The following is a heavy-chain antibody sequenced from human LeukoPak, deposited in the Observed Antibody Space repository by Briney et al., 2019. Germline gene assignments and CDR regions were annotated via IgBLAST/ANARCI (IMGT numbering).Heavy chain of an antibody. CDR3: AKDLYGGANWFDP. CDR2: ISYDGSNK. CDR1: GFTFSSYG. V-gene: IGHV3-30*18. J-gene: IGHJ5*02. Sequence: GGSLRLSCAASGFTFSSYGMHWVRQAPGKGLEWVAVISYDGSNKYYADSVKGRFTISRDNSKNTLYLQMNSLRAEDTAVYYCAKDLYGGANWFDPWGQGTLVTVSS. D-gene: IGHD3-16*01.